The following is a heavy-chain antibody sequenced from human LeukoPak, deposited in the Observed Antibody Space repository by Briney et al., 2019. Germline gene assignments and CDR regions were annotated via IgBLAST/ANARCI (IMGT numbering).Heavy chain of an antibody. CDR3: ARGGAAAARKRGIDY. CDR1: EFTFSSHA. Sequence: PGGSLRLSCAASEFTFSSHAMIWVRQAPGKGLEWVSSITSTSSHIFYADSVKGRFTISRDNAKNSLYLQMNSLRVEDTAVYYCARGGAAAARKRGIDYWGQGTLVTVSS. V-gene: IGHV3-21*01. J-gene: IGHJ4*02. CDR2: ITSTSSHI. D-gene: IGHD6-13*01.